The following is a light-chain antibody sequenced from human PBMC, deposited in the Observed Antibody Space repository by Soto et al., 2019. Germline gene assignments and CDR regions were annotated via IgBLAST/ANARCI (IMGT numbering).Light chain of an antibody. V-gene: IGLV1-44*01. J-gene: IGLJ1*01. CDR1: YSNIGSNS. CDR2: STN. Sequence: QSVLTQPPSASGTPGQRVTISCSGSYSNIGSNSVHWYQHLPGTAPKLLIYSTNQRPSGVPGRFSASKSGTSASLAISGLQSEDEADYYCAAWDDRLDGLYVFGTGTKVTVL. CDR3: AAWDDRLDGLYV.